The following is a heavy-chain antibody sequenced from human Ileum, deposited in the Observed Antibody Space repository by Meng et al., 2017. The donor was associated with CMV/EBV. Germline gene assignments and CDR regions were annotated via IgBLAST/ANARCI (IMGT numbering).Heavy chain of an antibody. D-gene: IGHD1-26*01. J-gene: IGHJ4*02. V-gene: IGHV3-15*01. Sequence: EVELVESGGGLVKPGGSLRLSCTASGFTFSNAWMTWVRQATGKGLEYIGRIKRKRDGETTDYAAPVKGRFTMSRDDSKNTLYLQMNSLKVEDTAVYYCTADESVGAPKWGYWGQGTLVTVSS. CDR2: IKRKRDGETT. CDR1: GFTFSNAW. CDR3: TADESVGAPKWGY.